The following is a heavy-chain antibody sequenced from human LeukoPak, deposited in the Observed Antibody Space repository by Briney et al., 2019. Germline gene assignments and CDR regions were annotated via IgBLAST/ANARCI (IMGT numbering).Heavy chain of an antibody. CDR2: THNSGTT. J-gene: IGHJ5*02. Sequence: RTSETLSLTCTVSGGSMSSFFWNWIRQPPGKGLEWIGFTHNSGTTNYTPSLKSRVTMSLDTSKNQFSLKLNSVTAADTAFYYCARSRGGFGDYGSWFDPWGQGTLVIVSS. V-gene: IGHV4-59*01. D-gene: IGHD4-17*01. CDR1: GGSMSSFF. CDR3: ARSRGGFGDYGSWFDP.